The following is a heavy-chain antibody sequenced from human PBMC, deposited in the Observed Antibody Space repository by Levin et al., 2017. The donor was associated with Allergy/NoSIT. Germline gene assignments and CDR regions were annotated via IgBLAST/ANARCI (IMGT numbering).Heavy chain of an antibody. V-gene: IGHV3-23*01. CDR2: ISGSGSKI. J-gene: IGHJ4*02. CDR1: GFTFSSYA. Sequence: PGGSLRLSCAASGFTFSSYAMSWVRQAPGKGLEWVSTISGSGSKIYYADSVKGRFTISRDNSKNTLYLQMNSLRAEDTAIYYCAKDPRITLFGEFDYWGQGTLVTVSS. CDR3: AKDPRITLFGEFDY. D-gene: IGHD3-3*01.